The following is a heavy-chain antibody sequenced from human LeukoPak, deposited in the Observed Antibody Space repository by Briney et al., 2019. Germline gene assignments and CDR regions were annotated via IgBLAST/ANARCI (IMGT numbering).Heavy chain of an antibody. Sequence: PSETLSLTCTVSGGSISSGSYYWSWIRQPAGKGLEWIGRIYTSGSTNYNPSLKSRVTISVDTSKNQFSLKLSSVTAADTAVYYCAREREYSYGTYYFDYWGQGTLVTVSS. CDR2: IYTSGST. CDR3: AREREYSYGTYYFDY. V-gene: IGHV4-61*02. CDR1: GGSISSGSYY. D-gene: IGHD5-18*01. J-gene: IGHJ4*02.